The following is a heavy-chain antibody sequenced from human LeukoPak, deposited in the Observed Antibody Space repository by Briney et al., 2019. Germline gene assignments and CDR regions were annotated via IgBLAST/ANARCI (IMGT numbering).Heavy chain of an antibody. Sequence: GGSLRLSCVASGFTFNTYWRRWVRQAPGKGREWVAHIKQDGSEKYYVDSVKGRFIISRDNAENSVYLQMISLRVEDTAVYYCARDRALYDRSGYYYTEDDYWGRGTLVTVSS. CDR1: GFTFNTYW. CDR2: IKQDGSEK. J-gene: IGHJ4*02. V-gene: IGHV3-7*01. CDR3: ARDRALYDRSGYYYTEDDY. D-gene: IGHD3-22*01.